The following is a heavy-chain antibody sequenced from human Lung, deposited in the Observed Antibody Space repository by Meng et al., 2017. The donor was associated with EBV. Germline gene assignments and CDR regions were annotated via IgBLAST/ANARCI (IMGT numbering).Heavy chain of an antibody. CDR1: GGSFSGYY. D-gene: IGHD6-13*01. CDR2: INHSGST. CDR3: ARGSSSSWYFGY. V-gene: IGHV4-34*01. Sequence: QVQLQQWGAGLLKPSETLSLTCAVYGGSFSGYYGSWIRQPPGKGLEWIGEINHSGSTNYNPSLKSRVTISVDTSKNQFSLKLSSVTAADTAVYYCARGSSSSWYFGYWGQGTLVTASS. J-gene: IGHJ4*02.